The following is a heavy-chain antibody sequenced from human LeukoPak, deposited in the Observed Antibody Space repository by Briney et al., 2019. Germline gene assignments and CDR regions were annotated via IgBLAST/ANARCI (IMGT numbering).Heavy chain of an antibody. CDR3: AREVRMITFGGANQWFDP. Sequence: GGSLRLSCAASGFTFGSYWMHWVRQAPGKGLVWVSRINSDGSSTSYADSVKGRFTISRDNAKNTLYLQMNSLRAEDTAVYYCAREVRMITFGGANQWFDPWGQGTLVTVSS. V-gene: IGHV3-74*01. J-gene: IGHJ5*02. D-gene: IGHD3-16*01. CDR2: INSDGSST. CDR1: GFTFGSYW.